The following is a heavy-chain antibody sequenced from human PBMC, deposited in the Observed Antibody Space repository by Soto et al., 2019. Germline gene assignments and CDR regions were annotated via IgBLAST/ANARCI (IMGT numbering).Heavy chain of an antibody. CDR2: ISYDGSNK. Sequence: GGSLRLSCVASGFSFNSYAMNWVRLAPGKGPEWVAVISYDGSNKYYADSVKGRFTISRDNSKNTLYLQMNSLRAEDTAVYYCAKDRITIFGVVLPSGGMDVWGQGTTVTVSS. D-gene: IGHD3-3*01. V-gene: IGHV3-30*18. J-gene: IGHJ6*02. CDR3: AKDRITIFGVVLPSGGMDV. CDR1: GFSFNSYA.